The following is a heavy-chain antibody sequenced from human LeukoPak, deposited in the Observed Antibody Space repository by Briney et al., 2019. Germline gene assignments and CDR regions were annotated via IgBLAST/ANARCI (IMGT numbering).Heavy chain of an antibody. CDR3: ARDRYSSPGGVDYYMDV. CDR1: GFTFSSYA. D-gene: IGHD6-13*01. V-gene: IGHV3-30*01. CDR2: ISYDGSNK. J-gene: IGHJ6*03. Sequence: GGSLRLSCAASGFTFSSYAMHWVRQAPGKGLEWVAVISYDGSNKYYADSVKGRFTISRDNSKNTLYLQMNSLRAEDTAVYYCARDRYSSPGGVDYYMDVWGKGTTVTVPS.